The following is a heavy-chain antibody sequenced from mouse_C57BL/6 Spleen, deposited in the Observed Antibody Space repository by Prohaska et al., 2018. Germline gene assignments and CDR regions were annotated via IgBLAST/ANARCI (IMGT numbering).Heavy chain of an antibody. V-gene: IGHV5-4*01. Sequence: LKLSCADSGFTFSSYAMSWVRQTPEKRLEWVATISDGGSYTYYPDNVKGRFTISRYNANNNLYLQICHLKSDDTAMYYCAICYVISYGYFDVSSTCSTVTFSS. CDR2: ISDGGSYT. D-gene: IGHD1-1*01. CDR1: GFTFSSYA. J-gene: IGHJ1*03. CDR3: AICYVISYGYFDV.